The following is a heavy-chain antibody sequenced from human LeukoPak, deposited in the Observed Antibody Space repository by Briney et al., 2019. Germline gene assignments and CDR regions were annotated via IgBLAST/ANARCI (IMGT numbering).Heavy chain of an antibody. Sequence: GASVKVSCKASGYTFTSYDINWVRQATGQGLEWMGWMNPNSGNTGYAQKFQGRVTMTRNTSISTAYMELSSLRSEDTAVYYCARVSGYHWESFYDYWGQGTLVTVSS. CDR1: GYTFTSYD. V-gene: IGHV1-8*01. CDR3: ARVSGYHWESFYDY. D-gene: IGHD5-12*01. CDR2: MNPNSGNT. J-gene: IGHJ4*02.